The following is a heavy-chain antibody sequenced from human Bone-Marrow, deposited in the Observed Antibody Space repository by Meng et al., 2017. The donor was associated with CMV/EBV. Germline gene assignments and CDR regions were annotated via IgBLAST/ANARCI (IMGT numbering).Heavy chain of an antibody. D-gene: IGHD2/OR15-2a*01. J-gene: IGHJ6*02. V-gene: IGHV3-49*04. CDR2: IRGTRNGGTT. CDR3: ARDFSRMDV. Sequence: GESLKISCTASGFIFGDYAMSWVRQAPGKGLEWVSFIRGTRNGGTTEYAASVKGRFTISRDNSKNTLYLQMNSLRAEDTAVYYCARDFSRMDVWGQGTTVTVSS. CDR1: GFIFGDYA.